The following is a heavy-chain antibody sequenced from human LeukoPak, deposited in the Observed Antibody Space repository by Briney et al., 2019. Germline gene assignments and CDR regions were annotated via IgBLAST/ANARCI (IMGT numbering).Heavy chain of an antibody. CDR3: ARDRGGYDPLDY. Sequence: GGSLRLSCAASGFTFSNAWMSWVRQAPGKGLEWVSSSSSSSSYIYYADSVKGRLTISGDNAKNSLYLQMNSLRAEDTAVYYCARDRGGYDPLDYWGQGTLVTVSS. D-gene: IGHD5-12*01. CDR2: SSSSSSYI. CDR1: GFTFSNAW. J-gene: IGHJ4*02. V-gene: IGHV3-21*01.